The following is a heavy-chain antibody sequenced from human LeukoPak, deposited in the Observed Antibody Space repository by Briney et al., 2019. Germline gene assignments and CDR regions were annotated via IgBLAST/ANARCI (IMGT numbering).Heavy chain of an antibody. J-gene: IGHJ4*02. V-gene: IGHV3-23*01. CDR1: GFTFSSYA. D-gene: IGHD3-16*02. CDR3: AKDQIGVWGSYPIDY. Sequence: GGSLRLFCAASGFTFSSYAMSWVRQAPGKGLEWVSAISGSGGSTYYADSVKGRFTISRDNSKNTLYLQMNSLRAEDTAVYYCAKDQIGVWGSYPIDYWGQGTLVTVSS. CDR2: ISGSGGST.